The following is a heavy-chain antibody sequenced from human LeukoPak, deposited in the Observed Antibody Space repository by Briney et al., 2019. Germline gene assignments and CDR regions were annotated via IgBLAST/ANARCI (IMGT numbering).Heavy chain of an antibody. V-gene: IGHV3-23*01. CDR3: ARSPPIVGLDYFDY. J-gene: IGHJ4*02. CDR2: IRGSGGST. Sequence: GGSLKLSCAASGFTFSSYAMSWVRQAPGKGLEWVSAIRGSGGSTYYADSGKGRFTISRDNAKNSLYLQMNSLRAEDTAVYYCARSPPIVGLDYFDYWGQGTLVTVSS. CDR1: GFTFSSYA. D-gene: IGHD3-16*02.